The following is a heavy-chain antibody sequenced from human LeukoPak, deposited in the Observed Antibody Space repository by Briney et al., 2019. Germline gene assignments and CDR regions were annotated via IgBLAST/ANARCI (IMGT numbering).Heavy chain of an antibody. Sequence: PSETLSLTCAVYGGSFSGYYWSWIRQPPGKGLEWIGEINHSGSTNYNPSLKSRVTISVDTSKNQFSLKLSSVTAADTAVYYCARELLAGIAVAGSVDWGQGTLVTVSS. CDR2: INHSGST. CDR1: GGSFSGYY. D-gene: IGHD6-19*01. CDR3: ARELLAGIAVAGSVD. J-gene: IGHJ4*02. V-gene: IGHV4-34*01.